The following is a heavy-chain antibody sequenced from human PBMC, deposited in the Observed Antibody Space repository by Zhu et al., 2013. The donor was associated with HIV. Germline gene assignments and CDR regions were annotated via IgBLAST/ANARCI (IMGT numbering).Heavy chain of an antibody. Sequence: QVQLVQSGAEVKKPGSSVKISCKASGGTFITHAMTWVRLAPGQGLEWMGGVIPIFGTTNYAQKFQGRVTITADESTSTAYMELSSLRSEDTAVYYCARGEGSDNTGYWVYWGQGTLVTVSS. J-gene: IGHJ4*02. V-gene: IGHV1-69*01. CDR3: ARGEGSDNTGYWVY. D-gene: IGHD3-22*01. CDR1: GGTFITHA. CDR2: VIPIFGTT.